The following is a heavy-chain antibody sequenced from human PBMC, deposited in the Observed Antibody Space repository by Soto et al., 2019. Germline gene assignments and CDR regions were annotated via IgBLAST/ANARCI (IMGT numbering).Heavy chain of an antibody. CDR2: IYSGGTA. J-gene: IGHJ4*02. CDR1: EFSVSSNY. CDR3: ARGSFRAFDY. V-gene: IGHV3-53*01. Sequence: SLRLSCAASEFSVSSNYLSWVRQAPGKGLEWVSGIYSGGTAYYADSVKGRFTLSRDNSKNTVYLQMNSLRVEDTAVYYCARGSFRAFDYWGQGTLVTVSS.